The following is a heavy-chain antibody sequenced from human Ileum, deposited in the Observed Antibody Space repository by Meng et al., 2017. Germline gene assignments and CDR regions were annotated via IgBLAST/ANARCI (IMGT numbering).Heavy chain of an antibody. V-gene: IGHV4-4*02. CDR2: ISHSGSA. D-gene: IGHD4-23*01. J-gene: IGHJ4*02. Sequence: QGQLHQSGQRLLRPSGTLSLSCAVSSGYISSNTYWSWVRQPPGKGLEWIGQISHSGSAYYNPSLKSRVTMSVDKSKSQFSLMLTSVTAADTAIYYCARHGGYSQDFWGQGTLVTVSS. CDR1: SGYISSNTY. CDR3: ARHGGYSQDF.